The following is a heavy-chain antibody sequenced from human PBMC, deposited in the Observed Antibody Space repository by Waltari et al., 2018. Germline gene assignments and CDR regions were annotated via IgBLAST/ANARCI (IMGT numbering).Heavy chain of an antibody. CDR3: ARETVDYYDSSDPEPNHVNDY. Sequence: QVQLVQSGAEVKKPGSSVKVSCKASGGTFSSYAISWVRQAPGQGLEWMGGIIPIFGTANYAQKVQGRVTITADESTSTAYMELSSLRSEDTAVYYCARETVDYYDSSDPEPNHVNDYWGQGTLVTVSS. J-gene: IGHJ4*02. V-gene: IGHV1-69*12. D-gene: IGHD3-22*01. CDR2: IIPIFGTA. CDR1: GGTFSSYA.